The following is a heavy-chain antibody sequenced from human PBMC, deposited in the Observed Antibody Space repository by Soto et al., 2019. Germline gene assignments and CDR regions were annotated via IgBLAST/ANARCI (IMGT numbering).Heavy chain of an antibody. J-gene: IGHJ3*02. CDR2: IIPIFGTA. D-gene: IGHD2-15*01. CDR1: GGTFSSYA. V-gene: IGHV1-69*01. CDR3: ARKLLGYCSGGSCYYAFDI. Sequence: QVQLVQSGAEVKKPGSSVKVSCKASGGTFSSYAISWVRQAPGQGLEWMGGIIPIFGTANYAQKFQGRVTITADESTSTAYMELSSLSSDDTAVYYCARKLLGYCSGGSCYYAFDIWGQGTMVTVSS.